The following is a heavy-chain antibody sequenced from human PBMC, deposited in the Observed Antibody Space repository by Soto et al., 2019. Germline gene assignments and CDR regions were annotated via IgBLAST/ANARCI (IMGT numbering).Heavy chain of an antibody. CDR1: GGSFSGYD. CDR2: INHSGST. CDR3: ARSSPIVVVVAATRGHVWFDP. D-gene: IGHD2-15*01. V-gene: IGHV4-34*01. Sequence: PSESLSLTCAVYGGSFSGYDGSWIRQPPGKGLEWIGEINHSGSTNYNPSLKSRVTISVDTSKNQFSLKLSSVTAADTAVYYCARSSPIVVVVAATRGHVWFDPWGQGTLVTVSS. J-gene: IGHJ5*02.